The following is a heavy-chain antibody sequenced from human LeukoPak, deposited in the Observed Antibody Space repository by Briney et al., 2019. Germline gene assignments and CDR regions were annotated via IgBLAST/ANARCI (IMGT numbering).Heavy chain of an antibody. CDR2: IYYSGST. V-gene: IGHV4-59*01. D-gene: IGHD1-26*01. CDR1: GASISNFY. Sequence: PSETLSLTCTVSGASISNFYWSWIRQPPGKGLEWIGYIYYSGSTNYNPSLKSRVTISVDTSKNQFSLKLSSVTAADTAVYYCARVGATEPDYYYYGMDVWGQGTTVTVSS. J-gene: IGHJ6*02. CDR3: ARVGATEPDYYYYGMDV.